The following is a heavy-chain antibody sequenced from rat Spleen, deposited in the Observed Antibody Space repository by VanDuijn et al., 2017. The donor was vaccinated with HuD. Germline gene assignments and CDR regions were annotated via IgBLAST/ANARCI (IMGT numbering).Heavy chain of an antibody. J-gene: IGHJ3*01. V-gene: IGHV2-32*01. CDR3: TSPFRCFAY. Sequence: QVQLKESGPGLVQPSQTLSLTCTVSGFSLSRYHVHWFRQPPGKGLEWMGVVGSDGDTSYNAGLKSRLSISRDTSKSQVFLKTNRLQTEDTAIYFCTSPFRCFAYWGQGTLVTVSS. CDR1: GFSLSRYH. CDR2: VGSDGDT.